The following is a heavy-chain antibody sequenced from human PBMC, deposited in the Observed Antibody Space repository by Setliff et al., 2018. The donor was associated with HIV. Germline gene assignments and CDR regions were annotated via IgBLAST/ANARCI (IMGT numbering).Heavy chain of an antibody. CDR1: GFSFRNYA. CDR3: AKDGEYYDSSGFSY. CDR2: ISGRGDNT. J-gene: IGHJ4*02. V-gene: IGHV3-23*01. D-gene: IGHD3-22*01. Sequence: GGSLSLSCTASGFSFRNYAMSWVRQAPGKGVEWVSAISGRGDNTYYADSVKGRLTISRDNYKDTMFLQMNSVRAEDTAVYYCAKDGEYYDSSGFSYWGQGTLVTVSS.